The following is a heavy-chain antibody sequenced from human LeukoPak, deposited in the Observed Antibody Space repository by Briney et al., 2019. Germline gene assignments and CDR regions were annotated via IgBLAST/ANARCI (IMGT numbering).Heavy chain of an antibody. D-gene: IGHD2-15*01. CDR3: ARFMVVSGSDAFDI. V-gene: IGHV1-18*01. CDR2: ISAYNGNT. Sequence: ASVKVSCKASGYTFTSYGISWVRQAPGQGLEWMGWISAYNGNTNYAQKLQGRVTMTRDTSTSTVYMELSSLRSEDTAVYYCARFMVVSGSDAFDIWGRGTMVTVSS. J-gene: IGHJ3*02. CDR1: GYTFTSYG.